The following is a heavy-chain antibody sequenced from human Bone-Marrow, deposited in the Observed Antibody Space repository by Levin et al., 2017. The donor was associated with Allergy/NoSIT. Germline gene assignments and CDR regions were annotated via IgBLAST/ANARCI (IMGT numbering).Heavy chain of an antibody. J-gene: IGHJ3*02. D-gene: IGHD3-22*01. CDR3: ARESTKTYPYDGSGYDAFDM. V-gene: IGHV4-30-4*01. CDR2: MSYSGNT. CDR1: GASISSGSYY. Sequence: SETLSLTCIVSGASISSGSYYWGWIRQSPGKGLEWIGYMSYSGNTYYNPSLKSRVSLSVDTSKNQFSLKVTSVTAADTAVYYCARESTKTYPYDGSGYDAFDMWGRGTLVTVSS.